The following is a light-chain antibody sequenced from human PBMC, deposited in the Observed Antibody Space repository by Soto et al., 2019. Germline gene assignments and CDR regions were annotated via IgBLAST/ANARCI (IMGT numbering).Light chain of an antibody. CDR2: GAS. CDR3: QQYSSPPWT. J-gene: IGKJ1*01. Sequence: ETVLTQSPGTLSLSPGERATLSCRASQTIRSNYLAWYRQTPGQAPRLLIYGASNRATGIADRFSGSGSGTDFTLINSRLEPEEFALYYCQQYSSPPWTYGQRTKLEIK. CDR1: QTIRSNY. V-gene: IGKV3-20*01.